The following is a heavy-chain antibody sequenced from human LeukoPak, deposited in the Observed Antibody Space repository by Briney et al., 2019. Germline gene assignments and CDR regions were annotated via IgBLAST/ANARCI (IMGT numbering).Heavy chain of an antibody. CDR1: GFTFSNHW. D-gene: IGHD3-22*01. V-gene: IGHV3-7*01. J-gene: IGHJ5*02. Sequence: GGSLRLSCAASGFTFSNHWMSWVRQAPGKGLEWVANIKEDGSEKYYVDSVKGRFTISRDNAKNSLYLQMNSLRVEDTAVYYCAREKRYYYDSSGYYYKYNWFDPWGQGTLVTVSS. CDR2: IKEDGSEK. CDR3: AREKRYYYDSSGYYYKYNWFDP.